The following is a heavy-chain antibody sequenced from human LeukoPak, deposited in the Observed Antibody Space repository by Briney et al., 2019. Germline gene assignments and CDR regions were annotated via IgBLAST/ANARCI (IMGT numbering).Heavy chain of an antibody. J-gene: IGHJ4*02. CDR2: IRSKAYGGTT. V-gene: IGHV3-49*03. Sequence: GGSLRLSCTASGFTFGDYAMSWFRQAPGKGLEWVGFIRSKAYGGTTEHAASVKGRFTISRDDSKSIACLQMNSLKTEDTAVYYCTRMDFWSGYYTAPDYWGQGTLVTVSS. CDR1: GFTFGDYA. D-gene: IGHD3-3*01. CDR3: TRMDFWSGYYTAPDY.